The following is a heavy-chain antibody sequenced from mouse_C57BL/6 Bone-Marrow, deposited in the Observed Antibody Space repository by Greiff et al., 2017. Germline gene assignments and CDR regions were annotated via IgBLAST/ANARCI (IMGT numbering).Heavy chain of an antibody. V-gene: IGHV5-4*01. CDR2: ISDGGSYT. D-gene: IGHD1-1*01. CDR3: AREGYYYGSSRWFAY. CDR1: GFTFSSYA. J-gene: IGHJ3*01. Sequence: EVKLVESGGGLVKPGGSLKLSCAASGFTFSSYAMSWVRQTPEKRLEWVATISDGGSYTYYPDNVKGRFTISRDNAKNNLYLQMSQLKSEDTAMYYCAREGYYYGSSRWFAYWGQGTLVTVSA.